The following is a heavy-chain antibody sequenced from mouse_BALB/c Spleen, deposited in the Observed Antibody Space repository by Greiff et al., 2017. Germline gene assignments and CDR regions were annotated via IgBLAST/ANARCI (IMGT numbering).Heavy chain of an antibody. J-gene: IGHJ2*01. Sequence: DVMLVESGGGLVQPGGSRKLSCAASGFTFSSFGMHWVRQAPEKGLEWVAYISSGSSTIYYADTVKGRFTISRDNPKNTLFLQMTSLRSEDTAMYYCARRYDGGPFDYWGQGTTLTVSS. CDR3: ARRYDGGPFDY. V-gene: IGHV5-17*02. D-gene: IGHD2-14*01. CDR1: GFTFSSFG. CDR2: ISSGSSTI.